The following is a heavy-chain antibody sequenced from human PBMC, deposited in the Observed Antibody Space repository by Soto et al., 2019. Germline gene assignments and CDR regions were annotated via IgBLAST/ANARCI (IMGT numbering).Heavy chain of an antibody. CDR3: AKDLRGGMATMREAGYDY. V-gene: IGHV3-30*18. Sequence: QVQLVESGGGVVQPGRSLRLSCAASGFTFSSYGMHWVRQAPGKGLEWVAVISYDGSNKYYADSVKGRFTISRDNSKNTLYLQMNSLRAEDTAVYYCAKDLRGGMATMREAGYDYWGQGTLVTVSS. D-gene: IGHD5-12*01. CDR2: ISYDGSNK. J-gene: IGHJ4*02. CDR1: GFTFSSYG.